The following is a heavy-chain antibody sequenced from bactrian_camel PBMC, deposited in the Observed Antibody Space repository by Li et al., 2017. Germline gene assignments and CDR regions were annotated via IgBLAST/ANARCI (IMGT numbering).Heavy chain of an antibody. CDR3: AAVFPTYRYGGYRDCPPEYRY. CDR1: GWTLDDRD. V-gene: IGHV3S60*01. Sequence: HVQLVESGGGLVQPGGSLRPSCSASGWTLDDRDMGWYRQATGNECELVSTISSGDRTSYRDSVRGRFTISHDNVKNTVYLQMDSLKPEDTAMYSCAAVFPTYRYGGYRDCPPEYRYWGQGTQVTVS. D-gene: IGHD2*01. J-gene: IGHJ4*01. CDR2: ISSGDRT.